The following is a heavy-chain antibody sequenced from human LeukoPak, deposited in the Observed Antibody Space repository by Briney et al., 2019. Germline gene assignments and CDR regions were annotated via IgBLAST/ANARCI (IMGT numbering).Heavy chain of an antibody. Sequence: SETLSLTCTVSGVSISAYYWTWIRQPAGKGLEWIGYIYYSGSTNYNPSLKSRVTISVDTSKNQFSLKLSSVTAADTAVYYCARGARGDYYDSSGYTQPFDYWGQGTLVTVSS. V-gene: IGHV4-59*01. CDR1: GVSISAYY. J-gene: IGHJ4*02. CDR3: ARGARGDYYDSSGYTQPFDY. CDR2: IYYSGST. D-gene: IGHD3-22*01.